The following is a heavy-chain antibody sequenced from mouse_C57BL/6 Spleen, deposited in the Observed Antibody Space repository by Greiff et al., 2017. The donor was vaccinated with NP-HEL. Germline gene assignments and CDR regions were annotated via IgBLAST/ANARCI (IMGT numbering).Heavy chain of an antibody. J-gene: IGHJ3*01. Sequence: QVQLKESGTELVKPGASVKLSCKASGYTFTSYWMHWVKQRPGQGLEWIGNINPSNGGTNYNEKFKSKATLTVDKSSSTAYMQLSSLTSEDSAVYYCVPYYYGSSYVEAYWGQGTLVTVSA. V-gene: IGHV1-53*01. D-gene: IGHD1-1*01. CDR3: VPYYYGSSYVEAY. CDR2: INPSNGGT. CDR1: GYTFTSYW.